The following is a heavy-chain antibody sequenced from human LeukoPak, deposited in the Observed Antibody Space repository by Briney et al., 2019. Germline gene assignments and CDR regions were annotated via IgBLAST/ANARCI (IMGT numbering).Heavy chain of an antibody. V-gene: IGHV3-30-3*01. J-gene: IGHJ4*02. CDR1: GFTFSSYA. D-gene: IGHD6-13*01. Sequence: GRSLRLSCAASGFTFSSYAMHWVRQAPGKGLEWVAVISYDGSNKYYADSVKGRFTISRDNSKNTLYLQMNSLRAEDTAVYYCARSFPDSSSWYQLGYWGQGTLVTVSS. CDR3: ARSFPDSSSWYQLGY. CDR2: ISYDGSNK.